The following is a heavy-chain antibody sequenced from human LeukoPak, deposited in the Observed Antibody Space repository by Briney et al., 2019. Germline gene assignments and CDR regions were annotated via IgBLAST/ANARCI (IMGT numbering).Heavy chain of an antibody. CDR1: GGSLSSRSHY. CDR2: VYFTGST. V-gene: IGHV4-39*01. D-gene: IGHD3-3*01. CDR3: ARAESGPTAFFDY. J-gene: IGHJ4*02. Sequence: PSETLSLTCTVSGGSLSSRSHYWGCIRQFPGKGLQWIASVYFTGSTYYNPSLTSRATVSVDTSKNQFSLKLSSVTAADTAVYYCARAESGPTAFFDYWGQGTLVTASS.